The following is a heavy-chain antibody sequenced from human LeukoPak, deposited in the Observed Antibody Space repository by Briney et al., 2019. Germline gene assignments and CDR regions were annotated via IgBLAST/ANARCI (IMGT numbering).Heavy chain of an antibody. Sequence: GGSLRLSCAASGFTFSSYSMNWVRQAPGKGLEWVSSISSSSSYIYYADSVKGRFTISRDNAKNSLYLQMNSLRAEDTAVYYCARDRGYCSSTSCYPDYGMDVWGQGTTVTVSS. CDR2: ISSSSSYI. CDR3: ARDRGYCSSTSCYPDYGMDV. D-gene: IGHD2-2*01. J-gene: IGHJ6*02. CDR1: GFTFSSYS. V-gene: IGHV3-21*01.